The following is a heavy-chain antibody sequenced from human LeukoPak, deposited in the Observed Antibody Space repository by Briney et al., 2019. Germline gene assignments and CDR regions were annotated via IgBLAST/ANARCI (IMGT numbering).Heavy chain of an antibody. CDR3: ARDLHSSSGGGY. V-gene: IGHV1-2*02. J-gene: IGHJ4*02. CDR2: INPSSGGT. D-gene: IGHD6-13*01. Sequence: GASVKVSCKASGYTFTGYYMHWVRQAPGQGLEWMGWINPSSGGTNYAQKFQGRVTMTRDTSISTAYMELSRLRSDDTAVYYCARDLHSSSGGGYWGQGTLVTVSS. CDR1: GYTFTGYY.